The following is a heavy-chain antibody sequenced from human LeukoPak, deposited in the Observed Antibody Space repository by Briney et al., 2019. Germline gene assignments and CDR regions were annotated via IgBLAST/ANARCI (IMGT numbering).Heavy chain of an antibody. D-gene: IGHD2-2*01. Sequence: PSETLSLTCTVSGGSISSYCWSWIRQPPGKGLEWIGYIYYSGSTNYNPSLKSRVTISVDTSKNQFSLKLSSVTAADTAVYYCARAGPYQTWFDPWGQGTLVTVSS. CDR2: IYYSGST. CDR3: ARAGPYQTWFDP. J-gene: IGHJ5*02. V-gene: IGHV4-59*01. CDR1: GGSISSYC.